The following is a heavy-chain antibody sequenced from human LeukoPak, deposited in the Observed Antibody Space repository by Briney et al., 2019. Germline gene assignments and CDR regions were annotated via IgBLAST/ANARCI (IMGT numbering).Heavy chain of an antibody. D-gene: IGHD5-12*01. J-gene: IGHJ4*02. Sequence: GGSLRLSCAASGFTFRSYWMSWVRQAPGKGLEWVANINQGGSVKYYADSVEGRFTISRDDAKNSLYVQMNSLRDEDTAVYYCARVGYSGWNLEYWGQGTLVTVSS. CDR2: INQGGSVK. V-gene: IGHV3-7*01. CDR1: GFTFRSYW. CDR3: ARVGYSGWNLEY.